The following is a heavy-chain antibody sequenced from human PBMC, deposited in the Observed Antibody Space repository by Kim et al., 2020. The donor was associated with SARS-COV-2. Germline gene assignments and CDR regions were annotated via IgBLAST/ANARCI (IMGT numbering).Heavy chain of an antibody. Sequence: ASVKVSCKASVYTFSGYYIHWVRQPPGQGLEWMGWINPNSGGTNYAQKFQGRVTMTRDTSISTAYMELSSLRSDDTAVYYCARRGGLGRSFDYWGQGTLVSVSS. CDR3: ARRGGLGRSFDY. V-gene: IGHV1-2*02. J-gene: IGHJ4*02. D-gene: IGHD2-15*01. CDR2: INPNSGGT. CDR1: VYTFSGYY.